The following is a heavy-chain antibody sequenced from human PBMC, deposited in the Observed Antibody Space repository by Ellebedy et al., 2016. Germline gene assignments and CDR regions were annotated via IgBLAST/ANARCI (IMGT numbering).Heavy chain of an antibody. Sequence: GGSLRLSCAASGFTFSNYAMNWVRQAPGKGLEWVANIQQDGSEKYYVDSVKGRFTISRDNAKNSLCLQMNSLRAEDTAVYFCARDPGSGWYSDYWGQGTLVTVSS. CDR1: GFTFSNYA. CDR2: IQQDGSEK. CDR3: ARDPGSGWYSDY. J-gene: IGHJ4*02. V-gene: IGHV3-7*01. D-gene: IGHD6-19*01.